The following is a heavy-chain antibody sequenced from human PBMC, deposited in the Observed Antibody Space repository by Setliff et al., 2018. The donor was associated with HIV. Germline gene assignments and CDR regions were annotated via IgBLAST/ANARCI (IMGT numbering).Heavy chain of an antibody. V-gene: IGHV1-2*02. J-gene: IGHJ3*02. CDR3: ARGRHSGTYEAFGI. CDR2: IQTNSGGT. CDR1: GYSFTAYY. D-gene: IGHD1-26*01. Sequence: GASVKVSCKASGYSFTAYYIHFVRQAPGQGLEWMGWIQTNSGGTKSAQKFQGRVTMTRDTSISTAYMELNSLTSDDTAVYYCARGRHSGTYEAFGIWGPGTMVTVSS.